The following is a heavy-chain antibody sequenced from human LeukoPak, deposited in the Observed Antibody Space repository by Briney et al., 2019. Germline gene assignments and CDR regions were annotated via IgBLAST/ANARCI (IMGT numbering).Heavy chain of an antibody. D-gene: IGHD2-2*01. CDR1: GFTFYNYW. J-gene: IGHJ3*01. V-gene: IGHV3-74*03. Sequence: GGSLRLSCAASGFTFYNYWMHWVRQAPGKGLEWISRINNPGSSATYVDALKGRFAMSRDNGKNTAHPQMDGLRVEDTAIYYCARTYCSPTSCLSIAFDLCGPGTMVSVSS. CDR3: ARTYCSPTSCLSIAFDL. CDR2: INNPGSSA.